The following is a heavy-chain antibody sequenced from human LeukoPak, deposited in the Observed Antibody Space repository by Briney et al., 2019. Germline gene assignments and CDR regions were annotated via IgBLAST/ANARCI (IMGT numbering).Heavy chain of an antibody. J-gene: IGHJ6*03. V-gene: IGHV3-30*04. CDR2: ISYDGNNK. D-gene: IGHD3-9*01. CDR1: GFTFSNYA. Sequence: GGSLRLSCAASGFTFSNYAIHWVRQAPGKGLEWVAVISYDGNNKYYADSVKGRFTISRDNSKNTLYLQMNSLRAEDTAVYYCARDGDILTGYYPHYYMDVWGKGTTVTVSS. CDR3: ARDGDILTGYYPHYYMDV.